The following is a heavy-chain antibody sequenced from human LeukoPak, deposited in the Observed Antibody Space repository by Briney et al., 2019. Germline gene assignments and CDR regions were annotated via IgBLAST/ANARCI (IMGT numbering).Heavy chain of an antibody. D-gene: IGHD5-12*01. CDR3: VRGSGGYDPLAFDS. Sequence: PGGSLRLSCTASGFTFNRDWTAWVRQAPGKGLEWISYISSSSTTMYYANSVKGRFTISRDNPKNSLYLQMNSLRAEDTAVYHCVRGSGGYDPLAFDSWGQGTLVTVSS. J-gene: IGHJ4*02. V-gene: IGHV3-48*04. CDR1: GFTFNRDW. CDR2: ISSSSTTM.